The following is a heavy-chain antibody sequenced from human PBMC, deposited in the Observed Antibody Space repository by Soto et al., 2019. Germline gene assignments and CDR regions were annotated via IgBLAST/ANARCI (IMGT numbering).Heavy chain of an antibody. V-gene: IGHV4-59*08. J-gene: IGHJ4*02. CDR1: GGSISNYY. Sequence: QVQLQESGPGLVKPSETLSLTCTVSGGSISNYYWCWIRQPPGKGLQWIGYIFSSGSTNYNPSLNSRVTIAADTSKNQFSLNLSSVTAADTAVYYCARQRRDFDYWGQGSLVTVSS. CDR2: IFSSGST. CDR3: ARQRRDFDY.